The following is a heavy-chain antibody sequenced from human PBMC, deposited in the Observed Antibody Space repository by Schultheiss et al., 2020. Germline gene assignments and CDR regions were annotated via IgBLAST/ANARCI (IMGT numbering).Heavy chain of an antibody. CDR2: ISGSGGST. J-gene: IGHJ6*02. CDR3: AIAPPFLAKSDYDYGMDV. CDR1: GFTFSSYA. V-gene: IGHV3-23*01. Sequence: GGSLRLSCAASGFTFSSYAMSWVRQAPGKGLEWVSAISGSGGSTYYADSVKGRFTISRDNSKNTLYLQMNSLRAEDTAVYYCAIAPPFLAKSDYDYGMDVWGQGTTVTVSS. D-gene: IGHD3-3*01.